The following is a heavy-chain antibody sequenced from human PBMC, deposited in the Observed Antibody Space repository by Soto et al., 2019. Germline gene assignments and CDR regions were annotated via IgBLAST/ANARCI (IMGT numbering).Heavy chain of an antibody. J-gene: IGHJ4*02. CDR1: GFTFSSYG. CDR3: ASPIAVAGTNY. Sequence: GGSLRLSCAASGFTFSSYGRSWVRQATGKGLEWVSAISGIGGSTYYADSVKGRFTISRDNSKNTLYPQMNSLRAEDTAVYYCASPIAVAGTNYWGQGTLVTVS. D-gene: IGHD6-19*01. V-gene: IGHV3-23*01. CDR2: ISGIGGST.